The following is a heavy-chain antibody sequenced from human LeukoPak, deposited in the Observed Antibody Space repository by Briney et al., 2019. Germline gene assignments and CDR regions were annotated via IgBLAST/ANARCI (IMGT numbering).Heavy chain of an antibody. Sequence: SETLSLTCTVSGGSISSSSYYWGWIRQPPGKGLEWIGSIYTSGSTNYNPSLKSRVTISGDTSKNQFSLRLSSVTAADTAVYYCARASYSYDINGWVPFDYWGQGTLVTVSS. D-gene: IGHD3-22*01. J-gene: IGHJ4*02. CDR3: ARASYSYDINGWVPFDY. V-gene: IGHV4-39*07. CDR2: IYTSGST. CDR1: GGSISSSSYY.